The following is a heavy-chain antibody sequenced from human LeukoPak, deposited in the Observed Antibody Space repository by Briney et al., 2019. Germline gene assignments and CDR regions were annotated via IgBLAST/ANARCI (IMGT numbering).Heavy chain of an antibody. CDR3: ARHSGTNYYYYGMDV. CDR2: IWYDGSYK. Sequence: PGRSLRLSCAASGFTFSSYAIHWVRQAPGKGLEWVAVIWYDGSYKYYADSVKGRFTISRDNSKNTLYLQMNSLRAEDTAVYYCARHSGTNYYYYGMDVWGQGTTVTVSS. D-gene: IGHD1-26*01. CDR1: GFTFSSYA. V-gene: IGHV3-33*01. J-gene: IGHJ6*02.